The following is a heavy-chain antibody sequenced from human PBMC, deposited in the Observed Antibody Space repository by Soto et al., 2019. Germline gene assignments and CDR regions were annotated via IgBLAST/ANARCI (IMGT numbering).Heavy chain of an antibody. CDR1: GLTFSSFP. V-gene: IGHV3-23*01. CDR2: ISVGNFT. Sequence: GGSLRLSCAASGLTFSSFPMNWVRQAPGKGLEWVSSISVGNFTYYADSVKGRFTISRDNSKNTLYLQLNSLRAEDTAVYFCAKEAGFYQNGRFDYWGQGTLVTVSS. J-gene: IGHJ4*02. CDR3: AKEAGFYQNGRFDY. D-gene: IGHD3-22*01.